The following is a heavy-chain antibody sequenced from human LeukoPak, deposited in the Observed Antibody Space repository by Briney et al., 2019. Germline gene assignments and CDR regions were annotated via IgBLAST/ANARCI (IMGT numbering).Heavy chain of an antibody. CDR2: INHSGST. Sequence: PSETLSLTCAAYGGSSSGYYWSWIRQPPGKGLEWIGEINHSGSTNYNPSLKSRVTISVDTSKNQFSLKLSSVTAADTAVYYCARGRYSSGWYYFDYWGQGTLVTVSS. CDR1: GGSSSGYY. CDR3: ARGRYSSGWYYFDY. D-gene: IGHD6-19*01. V-gene: IGHV4-34*01. J-gene: IGHJ4*02.